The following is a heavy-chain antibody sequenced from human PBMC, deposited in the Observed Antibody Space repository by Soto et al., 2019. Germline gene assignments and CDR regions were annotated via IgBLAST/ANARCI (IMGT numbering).Heavy chain of an antibody. CDR2: INPSGGST. CDR1: GYTNTSYY. V-gene: IGHV1-46*03. Sequence: GASVKASCKASGYTNTSYYMHWVRQAPEQGLEWMGIINPSGGSTSYAQKFQGRVTMTRDTSTSTVYMELSSLRSEDTAVYYCARPVKGSGWYAAFDIWGQGTMVTVSS. D-gene: IGHD6-19*01. CDR3: ARPVKGSGWYAAFDI. J-gene: IGHJ3*02.